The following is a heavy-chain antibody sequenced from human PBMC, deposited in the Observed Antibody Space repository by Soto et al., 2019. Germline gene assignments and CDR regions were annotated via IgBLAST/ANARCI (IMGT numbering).Heavy chain of an antibody. CDR1: GFTFTSSA. V-gene: IGHV1-58*01. CDR3: AADDSYYDILTGYPRAYYYYGMDV. J-gene: IGHJ6*02. D-gene: IGHD3-9*01. Sequence: SVKVSCQASGFTFTSSAVQWVRQARGQRLEWIGWIVVGSGNTNYAQKFQERVTITRDMSTSTAYMELSSLRSEDTAVYYCAADDSYYDILTGYPRAYYYYGMDVWGQGTTVTVSS. CDR2: IVVGSGNT.